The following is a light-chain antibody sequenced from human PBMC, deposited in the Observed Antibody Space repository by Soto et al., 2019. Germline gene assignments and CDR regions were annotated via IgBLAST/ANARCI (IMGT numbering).Light chain of an antibody. Sequence: EIVFTQSPVTLSLSPGERATLSCRASQSVKTFLVWYQQRPGQAPRLLMYGAFTRATGFPDRFSGSGSGTEFTLTISSLRSEDSAIYYCQQYFGWPPMTFGQGTKVDIK. CDR3: QQYFGWPPMT. J-gene: IGKJ1*01. CDR2: GAF. CDR1: QSVKTF. V-gene: IGKV3-15*01.